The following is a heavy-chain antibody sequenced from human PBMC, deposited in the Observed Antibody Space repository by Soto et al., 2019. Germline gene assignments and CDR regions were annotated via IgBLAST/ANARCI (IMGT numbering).Heavy chain of an antibody. CDR2: IIPIFGTA. Sequence: GASVKVSCKASGGTFSSYAISWVRQAPGQGLEWMGGIIPIFGTANYAQKFQGRVTITADKSTSTAYMELSNLRSEDTAVYYCARGGYYYDSSGPRYYYYGMDVWGQGTTVTVSS. V-gene: IGHV1-69*06. CDR1: GGTFSSYA. CDR3: ARGGYYYDSSGPRYYYYGMDV. D-gene: IGHD3-22*01. J-gene: IGHJ6*02.